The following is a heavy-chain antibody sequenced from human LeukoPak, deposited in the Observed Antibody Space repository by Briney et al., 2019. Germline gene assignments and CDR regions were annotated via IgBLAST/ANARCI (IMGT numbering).Heavy chain of an antibody. Sequence: SVKVSCKASGGTFSSYTISWVRQAPGQGLEWMGRIIPIFGTANYAQKFQGRVTITTDESTSTAYMELSSLRSEDTAVYYCARLHYDYVWGSYRVVNNWFDPWGQGTLVTVSS. D-gene: IGHD3-16*02. CDR1: GGTFSSYT. CDR2: IIPIFGTA. CDR3: ARLHYDYVWGSYRVVNNWFDP. V-gene: IGHV1-69*05. J-gene: IGHJ5*02.